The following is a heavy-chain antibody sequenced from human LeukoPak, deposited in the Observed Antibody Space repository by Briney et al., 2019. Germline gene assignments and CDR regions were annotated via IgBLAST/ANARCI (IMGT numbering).Heavy chain of an antibody. V-gene: IGHV4-59*08. CDR1: GGSISSYY. CDR3: ARHSGSPMYYFDY. J-gene: IGHJ4*02. CDR2: IYYSGST. Sequence: SETLSLTCTVSGGSISSYYWSWIRQPPGKGREGFGDIYYSGSTNYNPSLKSRVTISVDTSKNQFSLKLSSVTAADTAVYYCARHSGSPMYYFDYWGQGTLVAVSS. D-gene: IGHD1-26*01.